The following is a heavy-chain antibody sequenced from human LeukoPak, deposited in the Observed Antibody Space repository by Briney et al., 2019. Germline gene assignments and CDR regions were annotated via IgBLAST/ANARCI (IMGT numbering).Heavy chain of an antibody. CDR1: GGSISSYY. J-gene: IGHJ5*02. D-gene: IGHD2-2*01. Sequence: PSETLSLTCTVSGGSISSYYWSWIRQSPGKGLEWIGYIYYSGSTNYNPSLKSRVTISVDTSKNQFSLKLSSVTAADTAVYYCARARPRYCSSTSCYEFDPWGQGTLVTVSS. CDR3: ARARPRYCSSTSCYEFDP. CDR2: IYYSGST. V-gene: IGHV4-59*12.